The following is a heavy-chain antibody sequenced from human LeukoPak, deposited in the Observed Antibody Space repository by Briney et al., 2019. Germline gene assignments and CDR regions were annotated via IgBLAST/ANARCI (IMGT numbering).Heavy chain of an antibody. CDR3: ARDSDSSGWYEGMEY. CDR1: GSTFSSYA. Sequence: GGSLRLSCAASGSTFSSYAMHWVRQAPGKGLEWVAVISYDGSNKYYTDSVKGRFTISRDNSKNTLYLRMNSLRAEDRAVYYCARDSDSSGWYEGMEYWGQGTLVTVSS. V-gene: IGHV3-30-3*01. J-gene: IGHJ4*02. CDR2: ISYDGSNK. D-gene: IGHD6-19*01.